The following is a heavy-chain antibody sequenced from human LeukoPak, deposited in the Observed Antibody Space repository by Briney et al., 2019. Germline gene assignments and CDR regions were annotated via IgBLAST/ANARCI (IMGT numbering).Heavy chain of an antibody. J-gene: IGHJ1*01. V-gene: IGHV3-74*01. CDR2: KSDGSST. CDR3: ARDVEYFQQ. Sequence: KSDGSSTSYADSVKGRFTISRDNAKNTLYLQMNSLRAEDTAVYYCARDVEYFQQWGRGTLVVVSS.